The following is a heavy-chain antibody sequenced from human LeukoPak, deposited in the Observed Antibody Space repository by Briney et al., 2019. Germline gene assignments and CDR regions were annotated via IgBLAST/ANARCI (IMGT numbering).Heavy chain of an antibody. D-gene: IGHD6-13*01. Sequence: SETLSLTCTVSGGSIRSSYYYWGWIRQPPGKGLEWIGSIYDSGSTYYNPSLKSRVTISVDKSKNQFSLKLSSVTAADTAVYYCASLAGMEDYWGQGTLVTVSS. V-gene: IGHV4-39*07. J-gene: IGHJ4*02. CDR3: ASLAGMEDY. CDR1: GGSIRSSYYY. CDR2: IYDSGST.